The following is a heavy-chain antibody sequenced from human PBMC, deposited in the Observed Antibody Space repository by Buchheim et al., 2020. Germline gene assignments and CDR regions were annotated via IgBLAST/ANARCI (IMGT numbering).Heavy chain of an antibody. CDR2: IVVGSGNT. V-gene: IGHV1-58*01. CDR3: AAEPAPGYTAMMFTYGMDV. CDR1: GFTFTSSA. D-gene: IGHD5-18*01. J-gene: IGHJ6*02. Sequence: QMQLVQSGPEVKKPGTSVKVSCKASGFTFTSSAVQWVRQARGQRLEWIGWIVVGSGNTNYAQKFQERVTITRDMSTSTAYMELSSLRSEDTAVYYCAAEPAPGYTAMMFTYGMDVWGQGTT.